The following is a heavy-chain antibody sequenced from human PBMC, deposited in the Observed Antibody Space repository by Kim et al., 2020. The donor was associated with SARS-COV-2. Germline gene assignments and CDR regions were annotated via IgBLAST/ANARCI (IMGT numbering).Heavy chain of an antibody. J-gene: IGHJ2*01. CDR2: ISHRGGSTFYT. Sequence: GGSLRLSCAASGFTFSTSAVSWVRQAPGKGLEYVSTISHRGGSTFYTYYADSVKGRFTISRDNSKNALFLQMDSLRAEDTALYYCTKVGSGSQQYFGFWG. CDR1: GFTFSTSA. D-gene: IGHD1-26*01. V-gene: IGHV3-23*01. CDR3: TKVGSGSQQYFGF.